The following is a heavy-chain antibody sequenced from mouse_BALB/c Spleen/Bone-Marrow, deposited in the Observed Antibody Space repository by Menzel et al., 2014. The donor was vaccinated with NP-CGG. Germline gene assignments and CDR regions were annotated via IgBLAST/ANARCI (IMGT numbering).Heavy chain of an antibody. CDR1: GYAFSSYW. CDR3: ARWYRDPHYAMDY. Sequence: VHLVESGAELVRPGSSVKISCKASGYAFSSYWMDWVKQRPGQGPEWIGQIYPGDGDTNYNGNFKDKATLTVDRSSSTAFMQLSSLTSEDSAVYFCARWYRDPHYAMDYWGPGTSVTVSS. V-gene: IGHV1-80*01. D-gene: IGHD2-14*01. CDR2: IYPGDGDT. J-gene: IGHJ4*01.